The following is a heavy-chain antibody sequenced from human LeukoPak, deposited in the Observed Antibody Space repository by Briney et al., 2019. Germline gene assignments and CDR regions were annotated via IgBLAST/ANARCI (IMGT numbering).Heavy chain of an antibody. D-gene: IGHD3-10*01. CDR2: IYHSGST. CDR3: ARDGRGPTRESLDY. CDR1: GGSISSSNW. J-gene: IGHJ4*02. Sequence: SETLSLTCTVSGGSISSSNWWSWVRQPPGKGLEWIGEIYHSGSTNYNPSLKSRVTISVDKSKNQFSLKLSSVTAADTAVYYCARDGRGPTRESLDYWGQGTLVTVSS. V-gene: IGHV4-4*02.